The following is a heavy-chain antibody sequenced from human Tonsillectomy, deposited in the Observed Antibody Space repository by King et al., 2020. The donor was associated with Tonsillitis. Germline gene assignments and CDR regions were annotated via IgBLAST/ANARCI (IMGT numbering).Heavy chain of an antibody. Sequence: VQLVESGGGLVKPGGSLRLSCAASGFTFSSYSLHWVRQAPGKGLEWVSSITSSSNYIYYADSMEGRCTISRDNAKNSLYLQMNSLRAEDTAMYYCARVWVDRGVGAYDIWGQGTMVTVSS. CDR2: ITSSSNYI. V-gene: IGHV3-21*01. D-gene: IGHD3-10*01. CDR1: GFTFSSYS. CDR3: ARVWVDRGVGAYDI. J-gene: IGHJ3*02.